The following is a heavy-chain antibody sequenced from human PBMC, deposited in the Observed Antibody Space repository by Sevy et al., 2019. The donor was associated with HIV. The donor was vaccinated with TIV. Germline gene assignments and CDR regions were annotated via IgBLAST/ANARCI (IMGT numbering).Heavy chain of an antibody. CDR2: INPNDGVT. V-gene: IGHV1-2*02. CDR1: RYTFTDYY. D-gene: IGHD4-17*01. CDR3: ARLTTKPTSDAYGLDV. J-gene: IGHJ6*02. Sequence: ASVKVSCKASRYTFTDYYVHWVRQAPGQGLEWMGWINPNDGVTKYSQRFQGRFTMTRDTSISTAYMDLDRLTPDDTAVYYCARLTTKPTSDAYGLDVWGQGTTVTVSS.